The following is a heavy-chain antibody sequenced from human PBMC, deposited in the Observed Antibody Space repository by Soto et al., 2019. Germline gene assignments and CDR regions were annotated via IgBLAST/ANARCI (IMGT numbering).Heavy chain of an antibody. CDR2: ISDDGASI. D-gene: IGHD5-18*01. V-gene: IGHV3-48*03. Sequence: EVQLVESGGALVQPGGSLRLSCEASGFSFSSFAMNWVRQAPGRGLEWVSYISDDGASIYYADSLKGRFTISRDNAKNSLSLQMNNLRAEDTAVYYCARENSVQAWLHHSDHWGLGTLVTVSS. CDR3: ARENSVQAWLHHSDH. CDR1: GFSFSSFA. J-gene: IGHJ1*01.